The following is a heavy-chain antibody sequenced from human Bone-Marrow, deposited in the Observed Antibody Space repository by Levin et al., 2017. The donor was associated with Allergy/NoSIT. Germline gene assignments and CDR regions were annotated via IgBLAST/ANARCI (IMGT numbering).Heavy chain of an antibody. D-gene: IGHD6-19*01. Sequence: GGSLRLSCAASGFTFSSYGMHWVRQAPGKGLEWVAVISYDGSNKYYADSVKGRFTISRDNSKNTLYLQMNSLRAEDTAVYYCAKDPNPLIAEATPEYFQHWGQGTLVTVSS. CDR2: ISYDGSNK. CDR1: GFTFSSYG. CDR3: AKDPNPLIAEATPEYFQH. V-gene: IGHV3-30*18. J-gene: IGHJ1*01.